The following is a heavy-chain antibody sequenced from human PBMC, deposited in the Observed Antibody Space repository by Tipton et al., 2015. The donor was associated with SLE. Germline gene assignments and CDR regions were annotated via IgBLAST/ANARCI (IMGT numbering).Heavy chain of an antibody. D-gene: IGHD3-3*01. Sequence: TLSLTCAVYGGSLSGYYWSWIRQPPGKGLEWIGEVNHSGSTNYNPSLKSRVTIFVDTSKNQFSLKLSSVTAADTAVYYCAKGWDYDFWSGYADYWGQGTLVTVSS. CDR3: AKGWDYDFWSGYADY. V-gene: IGHV4-34*01. CDR2: VNHSGST. J-gene: IGHJ4*02. CDR1: GGSLSGYY.